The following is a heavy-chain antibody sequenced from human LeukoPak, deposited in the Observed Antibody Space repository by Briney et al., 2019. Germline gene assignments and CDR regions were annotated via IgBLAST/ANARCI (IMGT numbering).Heavy chain of an antibody. CDR3: TRVGYIDEGIDY. D-gene: IGHD5-24*01. Sequence: GGSLRLSCAASGFTFSSYWMTWVRQAPGKGLEWVANIKQDGSKKSYVDSVEGRFTISRDNAKNSLYLQMNSLRAEDTAIYYCTRVGYIDEGIDYWGQGTLVTVSS. CDR2: IKQDGSKK. J-gene: IGHJ4*02. CDR1: GFTFSSYW. V-gene: IGHV3-7*04.